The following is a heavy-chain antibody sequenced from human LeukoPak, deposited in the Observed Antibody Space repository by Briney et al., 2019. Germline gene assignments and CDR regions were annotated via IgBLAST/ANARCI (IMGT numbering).Heavy chain of an antibody. CDR2: ISSSGSTI. V-gene: IGHV3-48*03. CDR1: GFTFSSYE. J-gene: IGHJ6*04. CDR3: ARVPGYYYYGMDV. Sequence: GGSLRLSCAASGFTFSSYEMNWVRQAPGKGLEWVSYISSSGSTIYYADSVKGRFTISRDNAKNSPYLQMNSLRAEDTAVYYCARVPGYYYYGMDVWGKGTTVTVSS.